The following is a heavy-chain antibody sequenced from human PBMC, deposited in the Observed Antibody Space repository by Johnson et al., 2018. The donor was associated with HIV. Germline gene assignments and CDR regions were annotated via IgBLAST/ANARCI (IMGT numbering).Heavy chain of an antibody. CDR1: GFTFDDYG. Sequence: VQLVESGGGLVQPGGSLRLSCVASGFTFDDYGMSWVRQATGKHLEWVSGIAIAGAKHYSDSVKGRFTISRDKASNSLYLQINSLRAEDTAVYYCARDFVAVGECTAFDIWGQGTMVTVSS. CDR3: ARDFVAVGECTAFDI. J-gene: IGHJ3*02. V-gene: IGHV3-13*01. D-gene: IGHD3-10*01. CDR2: IAIAGAK.